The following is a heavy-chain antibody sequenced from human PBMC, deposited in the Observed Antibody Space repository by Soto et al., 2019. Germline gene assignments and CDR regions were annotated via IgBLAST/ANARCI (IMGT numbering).Heavy chain of an antibody. Sequence: SETLSLTGTVSGCSISHGNYYWSWIRQHPGKGLEWIGCIYYSGSTYYNPSLTSRVTMSEDTSKNQFSLKLRSVTAADTAVYYCAWTAKQWLFFQRWGQGTRVTVSS. D-gene: IGHD6-19*01. J-gene: IGHJ1*01. CDR1: GCSISHGNYY. CDR3: AWTAKQWLFFQR. V-gene: IGHV4-39*01. CDR2: IYYSGST.